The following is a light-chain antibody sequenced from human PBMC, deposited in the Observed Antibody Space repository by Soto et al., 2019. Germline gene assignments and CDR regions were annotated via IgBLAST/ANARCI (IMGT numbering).Light chain of an antibody. CDR3: QQYNNWPLT. J-gene: IGKJ4*01. CDR2: DAS. CDR1: QSISSN. V-gene: IGKV3-15*01. Sequence: EVGLTQSPATLSLSPGERATHSCRASQSISSNLAWFQQKPGQAPRLLIYDASTMATGFPARFSGSGSGTEFTLTISSLQSEDFAVYYCQQYNNWPLTFGGGTKVDIK.